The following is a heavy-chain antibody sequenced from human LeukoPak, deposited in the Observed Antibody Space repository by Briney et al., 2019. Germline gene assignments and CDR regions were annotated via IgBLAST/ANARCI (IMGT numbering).Heavy chain of an antibody. CDR2: ISSTSTTI. D-gene: IGHD4-17*01. CDR1: GFTFSGYS. CDR3: VRNDGDDAFDI. Sequence: PGGSLRLSCAASGFTFSGYSMNWFRQAPGRGLEWVSYISSTSTTIYYKDSVKGRFTISSDNAKNSLYLHMTSLRVEDTAVYYCVRNDGDDAFDIWGQGTMVTVSS. J-gene: IGHJ3*02. V-gene: IGHV3-48*01.